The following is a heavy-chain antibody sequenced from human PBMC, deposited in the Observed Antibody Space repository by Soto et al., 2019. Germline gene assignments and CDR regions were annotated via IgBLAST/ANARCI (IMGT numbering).Heavy chain of an antibody. CDR3: ARDTIVVVPAAIRGYGMDV. CDR1: GGSISSGGYY. V-gene: IGHV4-31*03. CDR2: IYYSGST. J-gene: IGHJ6*02. D-gene: IGHD2-2*01. Sequence: TLSLTCTVSGGSISSGGYYWSWIRQHPGKGLEWIGYIYYSGSTYYNPSLKSRVTISVDTSKNQFSLKLSSVTAADTAVYYCARDTIVVVPAAIRGYGMDVWGQGTTVTVSS.